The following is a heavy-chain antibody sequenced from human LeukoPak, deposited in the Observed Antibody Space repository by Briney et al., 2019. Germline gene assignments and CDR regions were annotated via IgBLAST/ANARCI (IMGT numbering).Heavy chain of an antibody. Sequence: ASVKVSCKASGYTFTSYGISWVRQAPGQGLEWMGWISAYNGNTNYAQKLQGRVTMTTDTSTSTAYMELRSLRSEDTAVYYCARTTQLWTYFEYWGQGTLVTVSS. CDR3: ARTTQLWTYFEY. CDR1: GYTFTSYG. D-gene: IGHD5-18*01. J-gene: IGHJ4*02. CDR2: ISAYNGNT. V-gene: IGHV1-18*01.